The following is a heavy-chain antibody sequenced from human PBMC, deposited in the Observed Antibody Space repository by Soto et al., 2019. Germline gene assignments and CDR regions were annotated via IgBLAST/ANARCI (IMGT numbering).Heavy chain of an antibody. CDR3: ARVMGITGTTPGY. J-gene: IGHJ4*02. CDR2: INAGNGNT. Sequence: ASVKVSCKASGYTFTSYGISWVRQAPGQGLEWMGWINAGNGNTKYSQKFQGRVTITRDTSASTAYMELSSLRSEDTAVYYCARVMGITGTTPGYWGQGTLVTVSS. V-gene: IGHV1-3*01. CDR1: GYTFTSYG. D-gene: IGHD1-7*01.